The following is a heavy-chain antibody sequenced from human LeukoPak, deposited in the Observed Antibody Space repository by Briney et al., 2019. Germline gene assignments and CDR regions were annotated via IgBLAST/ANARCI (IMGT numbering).Heavy chain of an antibody. Sequence: PSETLSLTCSVSGGSISNYFWTWIRQPPGKGLEWIGYIYSSGSTYYNPSLKSRVTISVDTSKNRFSLKLSTVTAADTAVYYCARSSAAEGPTHNWFGPWGQGTLVTVPS. J-gene: IGHJ5*02. D-gene: IGHD6-13*01. CDR2: IYSSGST. CDR1: GGSISNYF. V-gene: IGHV4-59*08. CDR3: ARSSAAEGPTHNWFGP.